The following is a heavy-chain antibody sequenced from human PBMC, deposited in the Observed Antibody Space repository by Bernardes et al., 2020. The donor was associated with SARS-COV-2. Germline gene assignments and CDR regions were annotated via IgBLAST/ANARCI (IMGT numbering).Heavy chain of an antibody. D-gene: IGHD6-13*01. Sequence: GGSLRLSCVASGFTFDDYAMHWVRQAPGKGLEWVSGISWNSGSIGYADSVKGRFTISRDNAKNSLYLQMNSLRAEDAALYYCAKAAYSSSWYYFDYWGQGTLVTVSS. CDR1: GFTFDDYA. V-gene: IGHV3-9*01. J-gene: IGHJ4*02. CDR2: ISWNSGSI. CDR3: AKAAYSSSWYYFDY.